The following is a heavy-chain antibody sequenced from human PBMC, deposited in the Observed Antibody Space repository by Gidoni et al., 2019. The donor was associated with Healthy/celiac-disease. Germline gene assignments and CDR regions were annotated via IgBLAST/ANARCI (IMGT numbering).Heavy chain of an antibody. CDR1: GFTFSSYA. V-gene: IGHV3-30-3*01. CDR3: AREGGDIVVVVAAGAFDI. CDR2: ISYDGSNK. D-gene: IGHD2-15*01. Sequence: QVQLVEPGGGVVQPGRSLRLSCAASGFTFSSYAMHWVRQAPGKGLEWVAVISYDGSNKYYADSVKGRFTISRDNSKNTLYLQMNSLRAEDTAVYYCAREGGDIVVVVAAGAFDIWGQGTMVTVSS. J-gene: IGHJ3*02.